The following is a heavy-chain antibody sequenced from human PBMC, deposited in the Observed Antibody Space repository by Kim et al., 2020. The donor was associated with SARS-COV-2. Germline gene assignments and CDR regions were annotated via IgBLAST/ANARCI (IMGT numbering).Heavy chain of an antibody. V-gene: IGHV1-46*01. J-gene: IGHJ4*02. CDR3: ARRYSGYGEAGDFDY. D-gene: IGHD5-12*01. CDR2: INPSGGST. Sequence: ASVKVSCKASGYTFTSYYMHWVRQAPGQGLEWMGIINPSGGSTSYAQKFQGRVTMTRDTSTSTIYMELSSLRSEDTAVYYCARRYSGYGEAGDFDYWGQGTLVTVSS. CDR1: GYTFTSYY.